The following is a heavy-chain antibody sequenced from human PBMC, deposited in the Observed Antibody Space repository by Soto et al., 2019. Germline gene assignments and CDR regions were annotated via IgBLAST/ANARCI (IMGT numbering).Heavy chain of an antibody. D-gene: IGHD3-3*01. CDR3: ARDFSTNYSYGMDV. V-gene: IGHV4-31*02. J-gene: IGHJ6*02. Sequence: WTWIRQHPGKGLEWIGSIYFSGTTHYNPSLKSRVSISVDTSKNHFSLNLSSVTAADTAVYYCARDFSTNYSYGMDVWGQGTTVAVSS. CDR2: IYFSGTT.